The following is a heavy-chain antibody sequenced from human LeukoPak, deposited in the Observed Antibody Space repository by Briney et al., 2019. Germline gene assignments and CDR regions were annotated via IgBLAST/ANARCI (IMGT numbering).Heavy chain of an antibody. V-gene: IGHV3-30*02. CDR1: GFTFSSYG. CDR3: AKDCSSTSCQHDY. CDR2: IRYDGSNK. Sequence: PGGSLRLSCAASGFTFSSYGMHWVRQAPGKGLEWVAFIRYDGSNKYYADSVKGRFTISRDNSKNTLYLQMNSLRAEDTAVYYCAKDCSSTSCQHDYWGQGTLVTVSS. D-gene: IGHD2-2*01. J-gene: IGHJ4*02.